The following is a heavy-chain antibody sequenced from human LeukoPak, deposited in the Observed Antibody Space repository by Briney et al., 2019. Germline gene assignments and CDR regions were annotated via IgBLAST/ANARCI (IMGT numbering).Heavy chain of an antibody. V-gene: IGHV3-11*01. Sequence: PGGSLRLSCAASGFTFSDYYMSWIRQAPGKGLEWVSYISSSGSTMYYANSLKGRFTISRDNAKNSLYLQVNSLRAEDTAVYYCARALCSGGSCYPYYFDYWGQGTLVTVSS. CDR2: ISSSGSTM. J-gene: IGHJ4*02. D-gene: IGHD2-15*01. CDR3: ARALCSGGSCYPYYFDY. CDR1: GFTFSDYY.